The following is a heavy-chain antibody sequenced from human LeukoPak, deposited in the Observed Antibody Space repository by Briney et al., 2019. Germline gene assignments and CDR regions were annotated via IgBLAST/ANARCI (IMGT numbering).Heavy chain of an antibody. CDR1: GYSVSSGYY. V-gene: IGHV4-38-2*01. Sequence: RSETLSLTCAVSGYSVSSGYYWGWIRQPPGKVLEWVGSIYHRRRSYNNTSLKSRVTISVDTSKSQFSLKLSSVTAADTAVYYCARLGIDYWGQGTLVTVSS. D-gene: IGHD7-27*01. CDR2: IYHRRRS. CDR3: ARLGIDY. J-gene: IGHJ4*02.